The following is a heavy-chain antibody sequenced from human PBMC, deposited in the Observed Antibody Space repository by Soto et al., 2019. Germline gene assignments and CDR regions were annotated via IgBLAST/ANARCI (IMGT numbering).Heavy chain of an antibody. CDR1: GGSISSYY. CDR3: ARQRSVVVTPGWFDP. Sequence: SETLSLTCTVSGGSISSYYWSWIRQPPGKGLEWIGYIYHSGSFNYNPSLKSRVTILLDTSKNQLSLKLSSVTAADTAVYYCARQRSVVVTPGWFDPWGQGTRVTVSS. D-gene: IGHD4-17*01. J-gene: IGHJ5*02. CDR2: IYHSGSF. V-gene: IGHV4-59*08.